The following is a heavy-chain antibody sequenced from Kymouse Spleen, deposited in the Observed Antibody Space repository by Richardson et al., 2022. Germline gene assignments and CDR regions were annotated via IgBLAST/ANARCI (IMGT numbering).Heavy chain of an antibody. CDR3: AKGEYYYGSGSYYDWFDP. CDR1: GFTFSSYG. CDR2: ISYDGSNK. Sequence: QVQLVESGGGVVQPGRSLRLSCAASGFTFSSYGMHWVRQAPGKGLEWVAVISYDGSNKYYADSVKGRFTISRDNSKNTLYLQMNSLRAEDTAVYYCAKGEYYYGSGSYYDWFDPWGQGTLVTVSS. V-gene: IGHV3-30*18. J-gene: IGHJ5*02. D-gene: IGHD3-10*01.